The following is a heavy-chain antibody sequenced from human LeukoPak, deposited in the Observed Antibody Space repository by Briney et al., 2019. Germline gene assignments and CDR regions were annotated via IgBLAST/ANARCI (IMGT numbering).Heavy chain of an antibody. CDR1: GFTFSTYG. V-gene: IGHV3-30*02. D-gene: IGHD5-12*01. CDR3: AKDRRSYSGYDPFDH. CDR2: ARFDGGNR. J-gene: IGHJ4*02. Sequence: PGGSLRLSCAASGFTFSTYGMHWVRQAPGKGLEWVAFARFDGGNRYHADSVKGRFTISRDNSRNTLYLQMNSLRSEDTAVYFCAKDRRSYSGYDPFDHWGQGTLVTVSS.